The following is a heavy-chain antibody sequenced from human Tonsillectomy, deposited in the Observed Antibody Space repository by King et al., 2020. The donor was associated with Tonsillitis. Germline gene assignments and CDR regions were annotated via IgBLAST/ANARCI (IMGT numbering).Heavy chain of an antibody. J-gene: IGHJ4*02. CDR2: ISSSSSYI. Sequence: VQLVESGGGLVKPGGSLRLSCAASGFTFSSYSMNWVRQAPGKGLEWVSSISSSSSYIYYADSVKGRFTISRDNAKNSLYLQMNSLRAEDTAVYYCARRTTLFGVVLKYYFDYWGQGTLVTVSS. CDR1: GFTFSSYS. V-gene: IGHV3-21*01. CDR3: ARRTTLFGVVLKYYFDY. D-gene: IGHD3-3*01.